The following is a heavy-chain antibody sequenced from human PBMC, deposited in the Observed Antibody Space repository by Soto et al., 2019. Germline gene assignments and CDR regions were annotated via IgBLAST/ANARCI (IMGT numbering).Heavy chain of an antibody. CDR2: IYYSGNT. CDR3: VRYCSTIKCPFDY. D-gene: IGHD2-2*01. CDR1: GGSISSGGSY. Sequence: SETLSLTCTVSGGSISSGGSYWGWIRQPPGKGLEWIGYIYYSGNTYFDPSLKSRVTLSVDTSKNQSSLNLSSVTAADTAVYYCVRYCSTIKCPFDYWGQGTLVTVSS. J-gene: IGHJ4*02. V-gene: IGHV4-30-4*01.